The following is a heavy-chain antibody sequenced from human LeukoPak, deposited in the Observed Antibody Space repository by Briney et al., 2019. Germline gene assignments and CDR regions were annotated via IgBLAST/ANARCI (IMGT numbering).Heavy chain of an antibody. Sequence: GGSLRLPCTASGFTFSDYWMTWVRQAPGKGPEWVANIKQDGSQRYYVDSVRGRFTISRDNAKNSLFLQMNGLRAEDTAVYYCARRGGSSSRRSPIDYWGQGTLVTVSS. CDR2: IKQDGSQR. D-gene: IGHD6-6*01. CDR1: GFTFSDYW. V-gene: IGHV3-7*01. J-gene: IGHJ4*02. CDR3: ARRGGSSSRRSPIDY.